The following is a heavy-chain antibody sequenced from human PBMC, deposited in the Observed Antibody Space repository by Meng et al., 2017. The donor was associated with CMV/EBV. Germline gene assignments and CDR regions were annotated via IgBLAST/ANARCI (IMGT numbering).Heavy chain of an antibody. CDR3: ARPSEGYYYGMDV. V-gene: IGHV3-53*01. CDR1: GFTVSSNY. CDR2: IYSGGST. J-gene: IGHJ6*02. D-gene: IGHD2-2*01. Sequence: GESLKISCAASGFTVSSNYMSWVRQAPGKGLEWASVIYSGGSTYYADSVKGRFTISRDNSKNTLYLQMNSLRAEDTAVYYCARPSEGYYYGMDVWGQGTTVTVSS.